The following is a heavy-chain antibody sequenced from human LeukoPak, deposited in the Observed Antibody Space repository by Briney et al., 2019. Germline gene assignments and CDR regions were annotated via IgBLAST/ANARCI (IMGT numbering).Heavy chain of an antibody. J-gene: IGHJ4*02. V-gene: IGHV3-30*18. D-gene: IGHD4-17*01. Sequence: PGGSLRLSSAASGFTFSSHAMHWVRQAPGKGLEWVAFISYGGSVKYYIDSVKGRFTISRDNSKNTMYLEMNSLRGEDTAVYYCAKDRSGEYTWDYWGQGTLVTVSS. CDR2: ISYGGSVK. CDR1: GFTFSSHA. CDR3: AKDRSGEYTWDY.